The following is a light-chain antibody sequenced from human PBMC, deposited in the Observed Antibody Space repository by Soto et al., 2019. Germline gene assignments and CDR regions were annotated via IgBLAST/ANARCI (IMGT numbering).Light chain of an antibody. Sequence: EIVWTKSPGILSLSPGERATLSATASQSVSSNYLAWDQQQPGQAPRHLIYGASSRATGIPERFSGSGYGTDLTLPISSLERVDFAVYYGQLSGSYPVFAFGPAT. CDR3: QLSGSYPVFA. CDR1: QSVSSNY. V-gene: IGKV3-20*01. CDR2: GAS. J-gene: IGKJ3*01.